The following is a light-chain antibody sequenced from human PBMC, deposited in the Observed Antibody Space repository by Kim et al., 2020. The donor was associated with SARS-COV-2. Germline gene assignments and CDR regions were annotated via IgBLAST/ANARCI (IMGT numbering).Light chain of an antibody. Sequence: SPGERATSPGRASQSVTSSYSVWCQQKPGQAPRLPIYETSGTATGIPDRFSGSGSGTDFTPTISRLEPEDSSVYYCQQYGSSPLTFGGGTKVDIK. CDR1: QSVTSSY. CDR2: ETS. J-gene: IGKJ4*01. V-gene: IGKV3-20*01. CDR3: QQYGSSPLT.